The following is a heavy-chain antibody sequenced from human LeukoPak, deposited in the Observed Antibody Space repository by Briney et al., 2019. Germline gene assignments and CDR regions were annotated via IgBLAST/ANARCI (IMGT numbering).Heavy chain of an antibody. D-gene: IGHD6-13*01. CDR1: GGSISSYY. V-gene: IGHV4-4*07. CDR2: IYISGST. Sequence: SETLSLTCTVSGGSISSYYWSWIRQPAGKGLEWIGRIYISGSTNYNPSLKSRVTMSVDTSKNQFSLKLRSVTAADTAMYYCARAYSSSWYYNWFDPWGQGTLVTVSS. J-gene: IGHJ5*02. CDR3: ARAYSSSWYYNWFDP.